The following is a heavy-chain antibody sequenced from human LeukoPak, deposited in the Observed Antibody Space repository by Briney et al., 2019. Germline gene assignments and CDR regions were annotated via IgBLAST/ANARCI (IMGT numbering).Heavy chain of an antibody. CDR2: IYYSGST. Sequence: SETLSLTCTVSGGSISSYYWRWVRQPPGKGLEWIGYIYYSGSTNYNPSLKSRVTISVDTSKNQFSLKLSSVTAADTAVYYCARDPRGTYYYDSSAFDIWGQGTMVTVSS. J-gene: IGHJ3*02. D-gene: IGHD3-22*01. V-gene: IGHV4-59*01. CDR3: ARDPRGTYYYDSSAFDI. CDR1: GGSISSYY.